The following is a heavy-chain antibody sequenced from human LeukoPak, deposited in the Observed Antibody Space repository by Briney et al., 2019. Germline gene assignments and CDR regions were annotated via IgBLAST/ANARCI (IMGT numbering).Heavy chain of an antibody. CDR1: GFTFSSYE. CDR3: ATGTLREGTLGY. CDR2: ISSSGSTI. D-gene: IGHD6-13*01. V-gene: IGHV3-48*03. J-gene: IGHJ4*02. Sequence: GGSLRLSCAASGFTFSSYEMNWVRQAPGKGLEWVSYISSSGSTIYYADSVKGRFTISRDNSKNTLYLQMNSLRAEDTAVYYCATGTLREGTLGYWGQGTLVTVSS.